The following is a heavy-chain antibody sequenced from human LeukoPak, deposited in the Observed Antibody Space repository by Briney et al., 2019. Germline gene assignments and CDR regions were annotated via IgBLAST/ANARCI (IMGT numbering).Heavy chain of an antibody. CDR1: GYTLTGYY. D-gene: IGHD1-26*01. Sequence: ASVKLSCKASGYTLTGYYMHWVRQAPGQGLELMGWINPNSGGTNYAQKFQGRVTMTRDTSISAAYMELSRLRSDDTAVYYCARDWGGEWELPIDCGQGTLVTVSS. CDR3: ARDWGGEWELPID. J-gene: IGHJ4*02. V-gene: IGHV1-2*02. CDR2: INPNSGGT.